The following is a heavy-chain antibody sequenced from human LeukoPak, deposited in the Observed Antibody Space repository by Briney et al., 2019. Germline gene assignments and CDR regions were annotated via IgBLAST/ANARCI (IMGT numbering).Heavy chain of an antibody. D-gene: IGHD1-14*01. Sequence: PGGSLRLSCAASGFTFSSYAMSWVRQAPGKGLEFVANIKMDGSDKYYVDSVKGRFTISRDNAKNSVYLQMNSLRVEDTAVYYCVRRNLFDYWGQGTVVTVSS. CDR2: IKMDGSDK. V-gene: IGHV3-7*01. CDR3: VRRNLFDY. J-gene: IGHJ4*02. CDR1: GFTFSSYA.